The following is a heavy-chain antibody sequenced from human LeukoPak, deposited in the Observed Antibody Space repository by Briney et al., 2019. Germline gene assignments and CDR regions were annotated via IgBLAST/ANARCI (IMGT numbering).Heavy chain of an antibody. CDR1: GFTFSGHW. D-gene: IGHD6-6*01. CDR3: AKGSSRPPNAFDI. CDR2: IRQDGSEK. V-gene: IGHV3-7*01. Sequence: GGSLRLSCAASGFTFSGHWMSWVRQAPGKGLEWVASIRQDGSEKHYVDSVEGRFTISRDNAKNSLHLQMNSLRAEDTAVYYCAKGSSRPPNAFDIWGQGTLVTVSS. J-gene: IGHJ3*02.